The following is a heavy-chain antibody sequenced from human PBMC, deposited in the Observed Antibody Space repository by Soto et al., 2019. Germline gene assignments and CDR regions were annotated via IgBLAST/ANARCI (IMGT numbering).Heavy chain of an antibody. Sequence: SETLSLTCAVSGDSISSYYCMWIRQPPGKGLESIGYLYYGRSTNYNPSLKSRVTLSADTSTNQFSLKLNSVIAADTAVYFCARDPWDRGIISNAFDIWGQGTMVTVSS. CDR1: GDSISSYY. V-gene: IGHV4-59*01. J-gene: IGHJ3*02. CDR2: LYYGRST. D-gene: IGHD1-20*01. CDR3: ARDPWDRGIISNAFDI.